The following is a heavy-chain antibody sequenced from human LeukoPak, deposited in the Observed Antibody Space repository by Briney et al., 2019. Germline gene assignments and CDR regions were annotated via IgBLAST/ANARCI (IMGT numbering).Heavy chain of an antibody. CDR3: AREGSVAGSGNWFDP. J-gene: IGHJ5*02. CDR1: RFTFSSYS. V-gene: IGHV3-21*01. CDR2: ISSSSSYI. D-gene: IGHD6-19*01. Sequence: GGSLRLSCAASRFTFSSYSMNWVRQAPGKGLEWVSSISSSSSYIYYADSVKGRFTISRDNAKNSLYLQMNSLRAEDTAVYYCAREGSVAGSGNWFDPWGQGTLVTVSS.